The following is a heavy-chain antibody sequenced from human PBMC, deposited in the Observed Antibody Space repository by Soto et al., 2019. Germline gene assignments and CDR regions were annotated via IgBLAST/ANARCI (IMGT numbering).Heavy chain of an antibody. D-gene: IGHD3-22*01. CDR2: IYWNDDK. CDR1: GFSLSTSGVG. Sequence: SGPTLVNPTQTLTLTCTFSGFSLSTSGVGVGWIRQPPGKALEWLALIYWNDDKRYSPSLKSRLTITKDTSKNQVVLTMTNMDPVDTATYYCAHQADSSGYSLNEYFQHWGQGTLVTVSS. V-gene: IGHV2-5*01. CDR3: AHQADSSGYSLNEYFQH. J-gene: IGHJ1*01.